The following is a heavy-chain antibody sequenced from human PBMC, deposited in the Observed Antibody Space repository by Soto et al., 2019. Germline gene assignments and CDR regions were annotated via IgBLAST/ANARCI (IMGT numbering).Heavy chain of an antibody. D-gene: IGHD2-21*02. CDR3: VRDHLILPAHDFFYGSDV. CDR1: GFTFSMYS. J-gene: IGHJ6*02. CDR2: IPQDGVDG. V-gene: IGHV3-7*03. Sequence: DVKLVESGGGLVQPGDSLRLSCEVSGFTFSMYSMSWVRQSPGKGLEWVAKIPQDGVDGHYADSVKGRFTISRDNGKNSLYLQLNNLRPEDTAVYYCVRDHLILPAHDFFYGSDVWGRVATVTVSS.